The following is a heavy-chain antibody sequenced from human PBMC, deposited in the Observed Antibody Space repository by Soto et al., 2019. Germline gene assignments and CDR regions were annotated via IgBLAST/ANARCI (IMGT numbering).Heavy chain of an antibody. J-gene: IGHJ6*02. Sequence: QMQLVQSGAEVKKPGSSVKVSCQASGGTFNNFAFTWVRQAPGQGLEWLGGIMPVFHTTNIAQTFQDRITVTADDFTTTVYMEMTSLRYDDTAVYYCATATISPVSATLYHYGMDVWGQGTTVTVSS. D-gene: IGHD6-25*01. CDR3: ATATISPVSATLYHYGMDV. CDR2: IMPVFHTT. CDR1: GGTFNNFA. V-gene: IGHV1-69*01.